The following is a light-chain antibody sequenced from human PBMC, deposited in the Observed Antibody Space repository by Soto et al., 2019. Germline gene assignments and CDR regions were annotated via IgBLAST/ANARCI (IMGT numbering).Light chain of an antibody. J-gene: IGKJ5*01. CDR2: DTS. CDR1: QSVSSH. V-gene: IGKV3-11*01. CDR3: QPRSTWPLT. Sequence: EVVLTHSPGTVALYQCERATLSCRASQSVSSHLAWYQHKPGQAPRLLIYDTSNRATDIPARFSGSGSGTDFSLTISSLEPEDFAVYYCQPRSTWPLTFGHATRRRL.